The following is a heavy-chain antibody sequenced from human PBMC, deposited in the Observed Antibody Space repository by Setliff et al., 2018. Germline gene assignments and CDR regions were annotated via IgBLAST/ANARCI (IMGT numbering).Heavy chain of an antibody. CDR1: GYTFTDYY. D-gene: IGHD1-26*01. CDR3: ARDLLYSGSYFGYYYGMDV. J-gene: IGHJ6*02. CDR2: INPNSGGT. Sequence: ASVKVSCKASGYTFTDYYMHWVRQAPGQGLEWMRWINPNSGGTNYAQKFQGWVTMTRDTSISTAYMELSRLRSDDTAVYYCARDLLYSGSYFGYYYGMDVLGQGTTVTVSS. V-gene: IGHV1-2*04.